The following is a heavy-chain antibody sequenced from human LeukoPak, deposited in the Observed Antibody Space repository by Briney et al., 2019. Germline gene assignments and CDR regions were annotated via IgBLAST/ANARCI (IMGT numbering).Heavy chain of an antibody. CDR3: ATHATYYYYGMDV. Sequence: SETLSLTCTVSGGSISSYYWSWIRQPPGKGLEWIGYIYYSGSTNYNPSLKSRVTISVDTSKNQFSLKLSSVTAADTAVYYCATHATYYYYGMDVWGQGTTVTVSS. V-gene: IGHV4-59*08. J-gene: IGHJ6*02. CDR1: GGSISSYY. CDR2: IYYSGST.